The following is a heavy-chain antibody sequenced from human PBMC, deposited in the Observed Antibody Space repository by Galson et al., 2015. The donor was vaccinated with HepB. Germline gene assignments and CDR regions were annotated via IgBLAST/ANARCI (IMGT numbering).Heavy chain of an antibody. V-gene: IGHV1-69*13. CDR1: GGTFSSYA. D-gene: IGHD4-11*01. Sequence: SVKVSCKASGGTFSSYAISWVRQAPGQGLEWMGGIIPISGTANYAQKFQGRVTITADESTSIAYMELSSLRSEDTAVYYCARSVTTGYYYYYYMDVWGKGTTVTVSS. J-gene: IGHJ6*03. CDR2: IIPISGTA. CDR3: ARSVTTGYYYYYYMDV.